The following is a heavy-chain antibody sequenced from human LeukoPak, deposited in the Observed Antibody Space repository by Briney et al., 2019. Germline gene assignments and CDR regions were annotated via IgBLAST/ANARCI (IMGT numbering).Heavy chain of an antibody. CDR2: IYYSGST. CDR3: ASQYYDILTGYYSAFDY. J-gene: IGHJ4*02. Sequence: SETLSLTCTVSAGSISSSSYYWGWIRQPPGKGLEWIGSIYYSGSTHYNPSLKSRVTISVDTSKNQFSLKLSSVTAADTAVYYCASQYYDILTGYYSAFDYWGQGTLVTVSS. V-gene: IGHV4-39*01. D-gene: IGHD3-9*01. CDR1: AGSISSSSYY.